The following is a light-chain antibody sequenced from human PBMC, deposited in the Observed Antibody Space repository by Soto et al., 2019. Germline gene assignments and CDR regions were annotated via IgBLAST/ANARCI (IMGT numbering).Light chain of an antibody. CDR1: SSDVGGYNY. Sequence: QSALTQPPSASGSPGQSVTISCTGTSSDVGGYNYVSWYQQHPGKAPKLMIYEVSKRPSGVPDRFSGSKSGNTASLTVSGLQAEDEADYYCSSYAGSNKFPVFSGGTKLTVL. V-gene: IGLV2-8*01. CDR3: SSYAGSNKFPV. CDR2: EVS. J-gene: IGLJ2*01.